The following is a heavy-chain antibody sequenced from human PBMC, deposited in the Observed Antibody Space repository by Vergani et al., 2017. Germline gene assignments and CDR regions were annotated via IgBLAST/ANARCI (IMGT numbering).Heavy chain of an antibody. Sequence: QVQLQESGPGLVKPSQTLSLTCTVSGGSISSGGYYWSWIRQHPGKGLEWIGYIYYSGSTYYNPSLKSRVTISVDTSKNQFSLKLSSVTAADTAVYYCAREQVVVVPAAIHWRWFDPWGQGTLVTVSS. D-gene: IGHD2-2*02. J-gene: IGHJ5*02. V-gene: IGHV4-31*03. CDR2: IYYSGST. CDR3: AREQVVVVPAAIHWRWFDP. CDR1: GGSISSGGYY.